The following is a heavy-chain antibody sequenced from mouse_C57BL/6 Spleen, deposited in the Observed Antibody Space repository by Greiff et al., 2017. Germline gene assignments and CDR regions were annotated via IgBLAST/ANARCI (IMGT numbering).Heavy chain of an antibody. CDR1: GFAFSDYG. V-gene: IGHV5-17*01. CDR2: ISSGSSTI. J-gene: IGHJ4*01. D-gene: IGHD4-1*01. CDR3: ARTGSYAMDY. Sequence: EVKLVESGGGLVKPGGSLKLSCAASGFAFSDYGMHWVRQAPEKGLEWVAYISSGSSTIYYADTVKGRFTISRDNAKNTLFLQMTSLRSEDTAMYYCARTGSYAMDYWGQGTSVTVSS.